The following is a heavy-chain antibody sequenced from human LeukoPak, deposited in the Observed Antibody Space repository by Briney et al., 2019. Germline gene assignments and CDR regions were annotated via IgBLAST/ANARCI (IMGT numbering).Heavy chain of an antibody. D-gene: IGHD4-17*01. Sequence: ASVKVSCKTSGYTFTSYGINWVRQATGQGLEWMGIINPSGDFTSYAQKFQGRVTMTKDTSTSTVYMELSSLRSGDTAVFYCARDAMTSATTSPYYFDYWGQGTLVTVSS. J-gene: IGHJ4*02. CDR3: ARDAMTSATTSPYYFDY. V-gene: IGHV1-46*01. CDR2: INPSGDFT. CDR1: GYTFTSYG.